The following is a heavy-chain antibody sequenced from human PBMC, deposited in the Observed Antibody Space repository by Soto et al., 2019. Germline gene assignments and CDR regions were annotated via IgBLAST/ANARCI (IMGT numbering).Heavy chain of an antibody. V-gene: IGHV4-59*01. J-gene: IGHJ4*02. Sequence: PSEPLSLTCTVSGASMSSYYWSWIRQPPGKGLEWLGYIYYSGSTTYNPSLRSRVTMSVDTSKNQFSLRLSSVTAADTAVYYGARANSNHQIFAHRGQRSQVTVS. D-gene: IGHD4-4*01. CDR2: IYYSGST. CDR3: ARANSNHQIFAH. CDR1: GASMSSYY.